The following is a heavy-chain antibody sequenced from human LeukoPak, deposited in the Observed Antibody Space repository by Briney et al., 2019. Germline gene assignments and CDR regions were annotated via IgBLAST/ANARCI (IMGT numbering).Heavy chain of an antibody. D-gene: IGHD4-17*01. CDR2: ISHSGNT. Sequence: TSETLSLTCTVSGYSISSAYYWGWIRQFPGTGLEWIGTISHSGNTYYNPSLKSRVTISVDTSNNQFSLELTSVTAADTAIYYCARTTTVTTRWFDPWGQGTLVTVSS. V-gene: IGHV4-38-2*02. CDR1: GYSISSAYY. CDR3: ARTTTVTTRWFDP. J-gene: IGHJ5*02.